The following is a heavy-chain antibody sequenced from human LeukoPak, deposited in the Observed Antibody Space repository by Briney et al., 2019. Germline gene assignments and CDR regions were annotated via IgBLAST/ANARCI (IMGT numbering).Heavy chain of an antibody. CDR1: GFTFTSHV. V-gene: IGHV3-64D*06. J-gene: IGHJ4*02. D-gene: IGHD1-1*01. CDR3: VREGLERRTNFDY. CDR2: ISTNVQTT. Sequence: GGSLRLSCSASGFTFTSHVMHWVRQAPGEGLQYVSGISTNVQTTYYAGSVKGRFTISRDSSKNTVYLQMNSLTAEDTAVYYCVREGLERRTNFDYWGQGTLVSVSS.